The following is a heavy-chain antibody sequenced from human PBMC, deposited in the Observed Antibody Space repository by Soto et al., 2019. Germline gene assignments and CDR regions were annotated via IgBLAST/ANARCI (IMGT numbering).Heavy chain of an antibody. V-gene: IGHV1-18*01. D-gene: IGHD2-15*01. J-gene: IGHJ4*02. CDR3: ARDRFYCSGGSCYSGYFDY. Sequence: ASVKVSCKASGYTFTSYGISWVRQAPGQGLEWMGWISAYNGNTNYAQKLQGRVTMTTDTSTSTAYMELRSLRSDDTAVYYCARDRFYCSGGSCYSGYFDYWGQGTLVTVS. CDR1: GYTFTSYG. CDR2: ISAYNGNT.